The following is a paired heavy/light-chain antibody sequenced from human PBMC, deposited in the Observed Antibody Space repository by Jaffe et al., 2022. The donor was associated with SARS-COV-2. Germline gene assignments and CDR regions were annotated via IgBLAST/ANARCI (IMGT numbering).Light chain of an antibody. J-gene: IGLJ2*01. CDR3: ATWDDSLSGVV. CDR1: SSNIGINY. CDR2: RNN. Sequence: QSVLTQPPSASGTPGQRVTISCSGGSSNIGINYVYWYQQLPGTAPKLLIYRNNQRPSGVPDRFSGSKSGTSASLAISGLRSEDEADYYCATWDDSLSGVVFGGGTKLIVL. V-gene: IGLV1-47*01.
Heavy chain of an antibody. CDR1: GFTFNSFA. Sequence: EVQLVESGGGLVQPGGSLRLSCAASGFTFNSFAMSWVRQAPGKGLEWVSTISGSGGPTYYADSVKGRFTISRDISKNTLSLQMKSLRAEDTAVYYCASDDGSGYLTSFDYWGQGTLVTVSS. CDR2: ISGSGGPT. J-gene: IGHJ4*02. D-gene: IGHD3-22*01. CDR3: ASDDGSGYLTSFDY. V-gene: IGHV3-23*04.